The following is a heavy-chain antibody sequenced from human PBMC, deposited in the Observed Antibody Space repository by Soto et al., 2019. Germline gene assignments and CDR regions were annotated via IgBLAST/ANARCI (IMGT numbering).Heavy chain of an antibody. CDR3: ARIGGLTEFRGPWYKLEQ. Sequence: SETLSLTCTVAGGSVFSSSSLWVWIRQSPGKGLEWLGQIFYTGTTYYNPSLGSRITMSVDSSKSLFSLRLSSVTAADTALYYCARIGGLTEFRGPWYKLEQWGRGILVPVSS. J-gene: IGHJ4*02. CDR1: GGSVFSSSSL. V-gene: IGHV4-39*02. D-gene: IGHD1-1*01. CDR2: IFYTGTT.